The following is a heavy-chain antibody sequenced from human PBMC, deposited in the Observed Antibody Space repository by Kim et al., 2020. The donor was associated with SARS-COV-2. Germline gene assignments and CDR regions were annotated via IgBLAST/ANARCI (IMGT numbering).Heavy chain of an antibody. CDR1: GYTFTSYA. V-gene: IGHV7-4-1*02. CDR3: ARDRDLRRDYDILTDPDAFDI. CDR2: INTNTGNP. Sequence: ASVKVSCKASGYTFTSYAMNWVRQAPGQGLEWMGWINTNTGNPTYAQGFTGRFVFSLDTSVSTAYLQISSLKAEDTAVYYCARDRDLRRDYDILTDPDAFDIWGQGTMVTVSS. D-gene: IGHD3-9*01. J-gene: IGHJ3*02.